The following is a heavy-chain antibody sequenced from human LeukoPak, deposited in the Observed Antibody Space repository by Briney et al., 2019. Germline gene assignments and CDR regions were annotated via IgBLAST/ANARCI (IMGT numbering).Heavy chain of an antibody. V-gene: IGHV3-23*01. J-gene: IGHJ4*02. D-gene: IGHD2-15*01. CDR3: AKGDWGRLGYCSD. CDR2: ISGSGGST. CDR1: GFTFSSYA. Sequence: PGGSLRLSCAASGFTFSSYAISWVRQAPGKGLEWVSAISGSGGSTYYADSVKGRFTISRDNSKNTLYLQMNSLRAEDTAVYYCAKGDWGRLGYCSDWGQGTLVTVSS.